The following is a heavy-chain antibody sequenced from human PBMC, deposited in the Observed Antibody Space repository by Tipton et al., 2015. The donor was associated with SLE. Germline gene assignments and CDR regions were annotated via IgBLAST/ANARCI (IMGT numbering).Heavy chain of an antibody. Sequence: TLSLTCTVSGGSISSYYWSWIRQPPGKGLEWIGEINHSGSTNYNPSLKSRVTISVDTSKNQFSLKLSSVTAADTAVYYCARHRMGVSRKGAFDIWGQGTMVTVSS. CDR1: GGSISSYY. D-gene: IGHD2-8*01. J-gene: IGHJ3*02. V-gene: IGHV4-34*01. CDR3: ARHRMGVSRKGAFDI. CDR2: INHSGST.